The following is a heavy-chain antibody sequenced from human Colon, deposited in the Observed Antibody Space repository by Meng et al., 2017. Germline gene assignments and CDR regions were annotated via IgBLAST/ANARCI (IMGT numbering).Heavy chain of an antibody. V-gene: IGHV4-30-4*01. J-gene: IGHJ5*02. D-gene: IGHD4-17*01. CDR1: GGSISSGDDY. CDR2: IYYSGST. Sequence: QVQLQESGPGLVQPSQTLSLTCTVPGGSISSGDDYWSWIRQPPGKGLEWIGYIYYSGSTYSNASLKSRVTISIDRSKNQFSLKLSSVTAADTAVYYCARDRKHYGERGWFDPWGQGTLVTVSS. CDR3: ARDRKHYGERGWFDP.